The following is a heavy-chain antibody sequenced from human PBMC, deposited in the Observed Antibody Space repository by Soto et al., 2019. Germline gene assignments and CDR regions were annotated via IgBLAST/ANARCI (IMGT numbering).Heavy chain of an antibody. Sequence: GGSLRLSCAASGFTFSSYSINWFRQAPGKGLEWVSSISSSSSHIYYADSVKGRFTISRDNAKKSLYLQMNSLRVEDTAVYYCARDRGYDILTGYSEKDYWGQGTMVTVS. CDR3: ARDRGYDILTGYSEKDY. CDR1: GFTFSSYS. V-gene: IGHV3-21*01. J-gene: IGHJ4*02. CDR2: ISSSSSHI. D-gene: IGHD3-9*01.